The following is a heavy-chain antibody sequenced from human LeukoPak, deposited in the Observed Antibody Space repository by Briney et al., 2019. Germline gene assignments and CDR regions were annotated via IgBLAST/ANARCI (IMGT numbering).Heavy chain of an antibody. CDR3: ARVSEYSSSSGFDY. D-gene: IGHD6-6*01. Sequence: SETLSLTCTVSGGSISSGSYYWSWIRQPAGRGLEWIGRIYTSGSTNYNPSLKSRVTISVDTSKNQFSLKLSSVTAADTAVYYCARVSEYSSSSGFDYWGQGTLVTVSS. V-gene: IGHV4-61*02. CDR2: IYTSGST. J-gene: IGHJ4*02. CDR1: GGSISSGSYY.